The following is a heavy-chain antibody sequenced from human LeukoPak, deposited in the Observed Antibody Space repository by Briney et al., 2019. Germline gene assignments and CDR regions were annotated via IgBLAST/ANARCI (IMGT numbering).Heavy chain of an antibody. V-gene: IGHV3-7*01. CDR1: GFTFSSYW. CDR2: IKQDGSEK. CDR3: ARYPLLRSGLINAFDI. D-gene: IGHD2-15*01. Sequence: GGSLRLSCAASGFTFSSYWMSWVRQAPGKGLEWVANIKQDGSEKYYVDSVKGRFTISRDNAKNSLYLQMNSLRAEDTAVYYCARYPLLRSGLINAFDIWGQGTMVTVSS. J-gene: IGHJ3*02.